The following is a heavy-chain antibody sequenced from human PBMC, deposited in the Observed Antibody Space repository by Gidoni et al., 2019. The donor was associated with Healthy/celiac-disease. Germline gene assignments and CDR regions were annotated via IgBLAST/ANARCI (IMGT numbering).Heavy chain of an antibody. D-gene: IGHD5-18*01. J-gene: IGHJ4*02. V-gene: IGHV4-34*01. CDR2: INHSGST. CDR3: ARGSRIQLWSRRGDYFDY. CDR1: GGSFSGYY. Sequence: QVQLQQWGAGLLKPSETLSLTCAVYGGSFSGYYWSWLRQPPGKGLEWIGEINHSGSTNYNPSLKSRVTISVDTSKNQFSLKLSSVTAADTAVYYCARGSRIQLWSRRGDYFDYWGQGTLVTVSS.